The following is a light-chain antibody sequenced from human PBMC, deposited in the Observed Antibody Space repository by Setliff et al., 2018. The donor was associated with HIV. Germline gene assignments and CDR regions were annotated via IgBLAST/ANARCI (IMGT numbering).Light chain of an antibody. CDR3: CSYTSITPLYV. Sequence: QSALTQPASVSGSPGQSITISCTGTSSDVGGYSYVSWYQQHPDKAPKPMIYDVTNRPSGVSNRFSGSKSGNTASLTISGLQAEDEADYYCCSYTSITPLYVFGTGTKVTVL. CDR2: DVT. J-gene: IGLJ1*01. CDR1: SSDVGGYSY. V-gene: IGLV2-14*03.